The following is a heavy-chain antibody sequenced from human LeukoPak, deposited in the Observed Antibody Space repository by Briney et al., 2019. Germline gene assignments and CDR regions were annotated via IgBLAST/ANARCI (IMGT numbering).Heavy chain of an antibody. J-gene: IGHJ6*03. CDR3: ARDRGGIHYYYYMDV. CDR2: INPSGGST. Sequence: ASVKVSCKASGYTFTSYYMHWVRQAPGQGLEWMGIINPSGGSTSYAQKFQGRVTMTRDTSTSTVYMELSSLRSEDTAVYYCARDRGGIHYYYYMDVWGKGTTVTVSS. D-gene: IGHD1-14*01. CDR1: GYTFTSYY. V-gene: IGHV1-46*01.